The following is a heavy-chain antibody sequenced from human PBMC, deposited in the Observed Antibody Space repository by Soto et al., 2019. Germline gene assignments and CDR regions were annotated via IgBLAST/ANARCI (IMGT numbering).Heavy chain of an antibody. CDR3: AREDSYGWSGESLDV. Sequence: ASETLSLTCAVVGDSLRGQSWNWIRQSPGKGLEWIGELDQSGGTNYNPSLKSRAIISDDTSKNQFPLTLTSVTAADTAVYYCAREDSYGWSGESLDVWGQGTTVTVSS. J-gene: IGHJ6*02. CDR2: LDQSGGT. CDR1: GDSLRGQS. V-gene: IGHV4-34*01. D-gene: IGHD6-19*01.